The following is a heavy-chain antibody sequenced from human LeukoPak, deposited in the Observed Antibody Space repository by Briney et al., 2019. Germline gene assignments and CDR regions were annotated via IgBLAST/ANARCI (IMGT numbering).Heavy chain of an antibody. D-gene: IGHD3-16*02. J-gene: IGHJ4*02. CDR3: AKDSYYDYVWGSYRYTNQFDY. Sequence: GGSLRLSCAASGFTFSDYGVTWVRQAPGKGLEWVSGMSGSGGSTYYADSVKGRFTISRDKSKNTLYLQMNSLRAEDTAVYYCAKDSYYDYVWGSYRYTNQFDYWGQGTLVTVSS. CDR1: GFTFSDYG. V-gene: IGHV3-23*01. CDR2: MSGSGGST.